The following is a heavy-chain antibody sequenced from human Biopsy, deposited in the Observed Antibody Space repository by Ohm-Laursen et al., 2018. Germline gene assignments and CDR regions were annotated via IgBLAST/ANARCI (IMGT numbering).Heavy chain of an antibody. D-gene: IGHD1-7*01. V-gene: IGHV3-9*01. Sequence: SLRLSCTASGFSFDDFAMHWVRQSPGKGLEWVAGIDWNSRNINYGDSVKGRFSVPRDNAKNSLYLQMNSLRGEDTALNYCVKDTNWNYVWDRPGATKGMDVWGQGTTVTVSS. J-gene: IGHJ6*02. CDR1: GFSFDDFA. CDR2: IDWNSRNI. CDR3: VKDTNWNYVWDRPGATKGMDV.